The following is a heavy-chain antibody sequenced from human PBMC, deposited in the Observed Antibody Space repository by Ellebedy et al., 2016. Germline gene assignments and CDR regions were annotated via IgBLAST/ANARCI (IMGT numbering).Heavy chain of an antibody. CDR3: AREGGNDAFFDY. V-gene: IGHV3-48*04. CDR1: GFTFSSYS. D-gene: IGHD5-12*01. Sequence: GESLKISXAASGFTFSSYSMNWVRQAPGKGLEWLSYISSSSSTIYYADSVKGRFTISRDNAKNSLYLQMNSLRAEDTAVYYCAREGGNDAFFDYWGQGTLVTVSS. J-gene: IGHJ4*02. CDR2: ISSSSSTI.